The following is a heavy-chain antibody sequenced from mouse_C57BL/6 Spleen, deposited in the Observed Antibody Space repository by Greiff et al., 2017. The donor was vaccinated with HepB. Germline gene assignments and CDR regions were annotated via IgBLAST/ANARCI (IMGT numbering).Heavy chain of an antibody. CDR2: IYPGDGDT. CDR3: ARILTGTENYFDY. D-gene: IGHD4-1*01. Sequence: VQLQQSGAEPVKPGASVKISCKASGYAFSSYWMNWVKQRPGKGLEWIGQIYPGDGDTNYNGKFKGKATLTADKSSSTAYMQLSSLTSEDSAVYFCARILTGTENYFDYWGQGTTLTVSS. J-gene: IGHJ2*01. CDR1: GYAFSSYW. V-gene: IGHV1-80*01.